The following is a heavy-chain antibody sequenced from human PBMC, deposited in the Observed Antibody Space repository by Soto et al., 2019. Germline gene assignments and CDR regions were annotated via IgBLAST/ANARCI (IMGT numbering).Heavy chain of an antibody. J-gene: IGHJ5*02. D-gene: IGHD6-6*01. CDR1: GGSFSGYY. CDR2: INHSGST. V-gene: IGHV4-34*01. CDR3: ARVKGRAARRAWFDP. Sequence: QVQLQPWGAGLLKPSETLSLTCAVYGGSFSGYYWSWIRQPPGKGLEWIGEINHSGSTNYNPSLKSRVTLSVDTSKNQFSLKLSSVTAADTAVYYCARVKGRAARRAWFDPWGQGTLVTVSA.